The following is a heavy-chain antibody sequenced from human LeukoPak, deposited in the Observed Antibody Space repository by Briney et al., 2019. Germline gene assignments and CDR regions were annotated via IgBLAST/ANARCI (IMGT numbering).Heavy chain of an antibody. CDR1: GFTFSSYA. V-gene: IGHV3-23*01. D-gene: IGHD6-25*01. CDR3: ARGGSGWDFDF. Sequence: GGSLRLSCAASGFTFSSYAMSWVRQAPGKGLEWISAITDSGGDTYHADSVKGRFTISRGDSKNTLHLQMNSLRAEDAAIYYCARGGSGWDFDFWGQGTLVTVSS. J-gene: IGHJ4*02. CDR2: ITDSGGDT.